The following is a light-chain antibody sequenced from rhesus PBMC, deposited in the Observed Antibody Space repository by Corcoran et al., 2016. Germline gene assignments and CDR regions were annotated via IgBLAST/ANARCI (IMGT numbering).Light chain of an antibody. V-gene: IGKV2-78*01. CDR3: MQASQPPLT. Sequence: DIVMTQTPLSLSVTPGDPASISCRSSQSLLYSNRNTYLSWYLEKPGQYPQFLFYLVFNRASGVPDRVSGSGSGTDFTLEISRVEAVYVGVYHCMQASQPPLTFGEGTKVELK. CDR1: QSLLYSNRNTY. CDR2: LVF. J-gene: IGKJ4*01.